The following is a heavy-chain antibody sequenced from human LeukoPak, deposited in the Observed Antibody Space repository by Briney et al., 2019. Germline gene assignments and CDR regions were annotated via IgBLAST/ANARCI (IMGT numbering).Heavy chain of an antibody. CDR1: GGSISSGSYY. CDR3: ARESRITIFGVVIEYYYYMDV. Sequence: SETLSLTCTVSGGSISSGSYYWSWIRQPAGKGLEWIGRIYTSGSTNYNPSLKSRVTISVDTSKNQFSLKLSSVTAADTAVYYCARESRITIFGVVIEYYYYMDVWGKGTTVTVSS. J-gene: IGHJ6*03. CDR2: IYTSGST. D-gene: IGHD3-3*01. V-gene: IGHV4-61*02.